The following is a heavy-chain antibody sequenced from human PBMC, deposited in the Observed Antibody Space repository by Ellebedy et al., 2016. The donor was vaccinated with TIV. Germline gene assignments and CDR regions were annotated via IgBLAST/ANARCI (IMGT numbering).Heavy chain of an antibody. CDR3: ARGRLGGYYGMDV. D-gene: IGHD1-26*01. J-gene: IGHJ6*02. Sequence: GSLRLXXTVSGGSISSSSYYWGWIRQPPGKGLEWIGSIYYSGSTYYNPSLKSRVTISVDTSKNQFSLKLSSVTAADTAVYYCARGRLGGYYGMDVWGQGTTVTVSS. CDR1: GGSISSSSYY. CDR2: IYYSGST. V-gene: IGHV4-39*01.